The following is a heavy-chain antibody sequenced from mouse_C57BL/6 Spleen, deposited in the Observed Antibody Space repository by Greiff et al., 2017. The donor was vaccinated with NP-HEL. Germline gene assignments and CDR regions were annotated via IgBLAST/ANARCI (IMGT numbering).Heavy chain of an antibody. CDR3: ANLYDCDGGAY. J-gene: IGHJ3*01. Sequence: EVQLQQSGPELVKPGASVKMSCKASGYTFTDYNMHWVKQSHGKSLEWIGYINPNNGGTSYNQKFKGKATLTVNKSSSTAYMELRSLTSEDSAVLYCANLYDCDGGAYWSQGTLVTVSA. CDR2: INPNNGGT. D-gene: IGHD2-4*01. CDR1: GYTFTDYN. V-gene: IGHV1-22*01.